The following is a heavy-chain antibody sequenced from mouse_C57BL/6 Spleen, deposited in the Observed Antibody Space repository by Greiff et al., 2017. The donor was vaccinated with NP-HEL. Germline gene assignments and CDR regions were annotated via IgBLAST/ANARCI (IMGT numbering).Heavy chain of an antibody. CDR1: GFTFSSYA. Sequence: EVQVVESGGGLVKPGGSLKLSCAASGFTFSSYAMSWVRQTPEKRLEWVATISDGGSYTYYPDNVKGRFTISRDNAKNNLYLQMSHLKSEDTAMYYCARSYYGSSSSWFAYWGQGTLVTVSA. V-gene: IGHV5-4*01. CDR2: ISDGGSYT. J-gene: IGHJ3*01. CDR3: ARSYYGSSSSWFAY. D-gene: IGHD1-1*01.